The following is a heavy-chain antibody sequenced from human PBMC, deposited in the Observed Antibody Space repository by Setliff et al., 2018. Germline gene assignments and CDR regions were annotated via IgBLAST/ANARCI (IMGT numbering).Heavy chain of an antibody. CDR3: AREGVDTRSSTDYRYYMDV. CDR1: GFSFSTFG. CDR2: ISPYSGET. V-gene: IGHV1-18*01. J-gene: IGHJ6*03. D-gene: IGHD5-18*01. Sequence: ASVKVSCKTSGFSFSTFGFSWVRQAPGQGLEWMGWISPYSGETNYAQKFQDRVTIITDESTSTAYMELSSLRTEDTAVYYCAREGVDTRSSTDYRYYMDVWGKGTTVTVSS.